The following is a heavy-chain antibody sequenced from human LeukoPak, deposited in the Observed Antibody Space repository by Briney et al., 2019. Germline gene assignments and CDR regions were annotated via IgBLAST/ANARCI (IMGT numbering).Heavy chain of an antibody. Sequence: GGAVPLSCTASGFTLGDYAMNLVRQAPGKGLESVGFIRSQAYGWTTEYAASVKGRFTISRDDSKSIAYLQMNSLRAEDTAVYYCARVPSLPPPWTSNHRDYWGQGTLVTVSS. V-gene: IGHV3-49*04. CDR1: GFTLGDYA. CDR2: IRSQAYGWTT. D-gene: IGHD1-14*01. CDR3: ARVPSLPPPWTSNHRDY. J-gene: IGHJ4*02.